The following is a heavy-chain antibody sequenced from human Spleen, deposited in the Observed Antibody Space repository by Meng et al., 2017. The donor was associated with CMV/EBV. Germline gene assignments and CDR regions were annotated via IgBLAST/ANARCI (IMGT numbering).Heavy chain of an antibody. CDR3: ARWGLTDAFDI. CDR1: GFTFSSYD. Sequence: LSCAASGFTFSSYDMHWVRQATGKGLEWVSAIGTAGDTYYPGSVKGRFTISRENAKNSLYLQMNSLRAGDTAVYYCARWGLTDAFDIWGQGTTVTVSS. V-gene: IGHV3-13*01. CDR2: IGTAGDT. D-gene: IGHD1-14*01. J-gene: IGHJ3*02.